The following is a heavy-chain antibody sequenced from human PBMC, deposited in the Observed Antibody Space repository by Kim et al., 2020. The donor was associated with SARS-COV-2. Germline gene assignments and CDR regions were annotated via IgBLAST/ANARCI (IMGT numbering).Heavy chain of an antibody. J-gene: IGHJ5*02. Sequence: RFTISRDNAKNSLYLQMNSLRAEDTAVYYCARDLLVDIYQLLYKGNWFDPWGQGTLVTVSS. V-gene: IGHV3-11*06. D-gene: IGHD2-2*02. CDR3: ARDLLVDIYQLLYKGNWFDP.